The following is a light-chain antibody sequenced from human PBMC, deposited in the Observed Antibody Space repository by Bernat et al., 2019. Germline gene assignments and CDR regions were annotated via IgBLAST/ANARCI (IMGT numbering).Light chain of an antibody. J-gene: IGKJ2*01. CDR1: QSVSSN. CDR3: QQYKNWPPLT. V-gene: IGKV3-15*01. Sequence: EIVMTQSPATLSVSPGERATLSCRASQSVSSNLAWYQQKPGQAPRLLIYGASTRATGIPARFSGSGSGTEFTLTISSLQSEDFAVYYCQQYKNWPPLTFGQWTTLEIK. CDR2: GAS.